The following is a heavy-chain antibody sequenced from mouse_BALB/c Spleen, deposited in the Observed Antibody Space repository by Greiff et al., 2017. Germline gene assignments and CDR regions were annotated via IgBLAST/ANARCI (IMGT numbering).Heavy chain of an antibody. Sequence: EVQLVESGGGLVQPGGSLKLSCAASGFDFSRYWMSWVRQAPGKGLEWIGEINPDSSTINYTPSLKDKFIISRDNAKNTLYLQMGKVRSEDTALYYCARVDYRYGLYAMDYWGQGTSVTVSS. CDR3: ARVDYRYGLYAMDY. J-gene: IGHJ4*01. D-gene: IGHD2-14*01. V-gene: IGHV4-1*02. CDR1: GFDFSRYW. CDR2: INPDSSTI.